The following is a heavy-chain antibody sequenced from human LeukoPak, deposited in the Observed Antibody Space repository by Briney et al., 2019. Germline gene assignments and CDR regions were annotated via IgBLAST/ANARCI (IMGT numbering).Heavy chain of an antibody. CDR3: ARGGTTTDYYYYNYMDG. V-gene: IGHV3-7*01. J-gene: IGHJ6*03. D-gene: IGHD4-17*01. Sequence: PGGSLRLSCAASGFTFSSYWMSWVRQAPGKGLEWVANIKQDGSEKYYVDSVKGRFTISRDNAKNSLYLQMNSLRAEDAAVYYCARGGTTTDYYYYNYMDGWGKGTTVTVSS. CDR2: IKQDGSEK. CDR1: GFTFSSYW.